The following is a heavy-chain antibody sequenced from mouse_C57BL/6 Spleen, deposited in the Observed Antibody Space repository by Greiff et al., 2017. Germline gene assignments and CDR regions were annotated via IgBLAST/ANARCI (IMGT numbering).Heavy chain of an antibody. CDR1: GFTFSSYG. CDR2: ISSGGSYT. Sequence: EVKLVESGGDLVKPGGSLKLSCAASGFTFSSYGMSWVRQTPDKRLEWVATISSGGSYTYYPDSVKGRFTIARDNAKNTLYLQMISLKSEDTAMYYCARQNGYGAMDYWGQGTSVTVSS. D-gene: IGHD2-10*02. V-gene: IGHV5-6*01. CDR3: ARQNGYGAMDY. J-gene: IGHJ4*01.